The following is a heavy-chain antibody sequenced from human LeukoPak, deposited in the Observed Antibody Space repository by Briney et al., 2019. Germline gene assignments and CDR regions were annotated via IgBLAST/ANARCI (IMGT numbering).Heavy chain of an antibody. CDR2: ISDSGTT. J-gene: IGHJ4*02. D-gene: IGHD5-18*01. Sequence: SETLSLTCTVSGGSISSYYWSWVRQPPGKGLGWFGYISDSGTTNYNPSLKSRVTISVDSSKNQFSLKLSSVTAADTAVYFCARGERGYSYGYLWNELPYYFDYWARGPWSPSP. CDR1: GGSISSYY. V-gene: IGHV4-59*12. CDR3: ARGERGYSYGYLWNELPYYFDY.